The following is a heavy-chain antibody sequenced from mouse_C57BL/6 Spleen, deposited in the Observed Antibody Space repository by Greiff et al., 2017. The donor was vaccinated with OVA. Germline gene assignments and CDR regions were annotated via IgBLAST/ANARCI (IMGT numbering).Heavy chain of an antibody. V-gene: IGHV1-26*01. CDR3: AREDYYDYDGFAY. D-gene: IGHD2-4*01. Sequence: EVQLQQSGPELVKPGASVKISCKASGYTFTDYYMNWVKQSHGKSLEWIGDINPNNGGTSYNQKFKGKATLTVDKSSSTAYMELRSLTSEDSAVYYCAREDYYDYDGFAYWGQGTLVTVSA. J-gene: IGHJ3*01. CDR1: GYTFTDYY. CDR2: INPNNGGT.